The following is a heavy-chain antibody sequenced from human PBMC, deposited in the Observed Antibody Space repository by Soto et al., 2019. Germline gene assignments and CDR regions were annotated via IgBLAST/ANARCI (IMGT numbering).Heavy chain of an antibody. Sequence: GSLRLSCAASGFIFSSYAMAWVRQAPGKGLEWVSIISASGANTDYADSVKGRSTVSRDNSKNTVYLEMNSLRAEDTAIYYCATGRGSYYTALDYWGQGALVTVSS. V-gene: IGHV3-23*01. D-gene: IGHD1-26*01. CDR3: ATGRGSYYTALDY. J-gene: IGHJ4*02. CDR1: GFIFSSYA. CDR2: ISASGANT.